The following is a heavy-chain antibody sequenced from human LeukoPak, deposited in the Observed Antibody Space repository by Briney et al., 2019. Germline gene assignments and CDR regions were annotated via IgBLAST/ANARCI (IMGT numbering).Heavy chain of an antibody. D-gene: IGHD3-3*01. J-gene: IGHJ6*02. CDR3: ARGYDFWSGYYVHYYYGMDV. CDR2: INPNSGGT. V-gene: IGHV1-2*02. CDR1: GYTFTGYY. Sequence: ASVKVSCKASGYTFTGYYMHWVRQAPGQGLEWMGWINPNSGGTNYAQKFQGRVTMTRDTSISTACMELSRLRSDDTAVYYCARGYDFWSGYYVHYYYGMDVWGQGTTVTVSS.